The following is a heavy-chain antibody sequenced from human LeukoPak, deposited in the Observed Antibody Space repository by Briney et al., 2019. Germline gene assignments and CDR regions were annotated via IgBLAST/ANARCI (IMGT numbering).Heavy chain of an antibody. J-gene: IGHJ4*02. D-gene: IGHD6-19*01. V-gene: IGHV3-23*01. CDR1: GFTFSSYA. Sequence: PGGSLRLSXAASGFTFSSYAMSWVRQAPGKGLEWVSGITGSGGSTYYADSVKGRFTISRDNSKSTLFLQMNSLRAEDTAIYYCAKKSVADVPPLHWGQGTLVTVPS. CDR2: ITGSGGST. CDR3: AKKSVADVPPLH.